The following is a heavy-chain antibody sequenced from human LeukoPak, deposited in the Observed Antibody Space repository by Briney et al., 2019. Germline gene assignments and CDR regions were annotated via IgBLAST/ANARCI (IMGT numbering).Heavy chain of an antibody. CDR2: INSDGSSI. CDR1: GFTFSSYG. V-gene: IGHV3-74*01. Sequence: GGSLRLSCAASGFTFSSYGMHWVRQAPGKGLVWVSRINSDGSSIRNADSVKGRLTISRDNAKNTLYLQMNSLRAEDTAVYYCARGSSTSYYYYGMDVWGQGTTVTVSS. CDR3: ARGSSTSYYYYGMDV. J-gene: IGHJ6*02. D-gene: IGHD2-2*01.